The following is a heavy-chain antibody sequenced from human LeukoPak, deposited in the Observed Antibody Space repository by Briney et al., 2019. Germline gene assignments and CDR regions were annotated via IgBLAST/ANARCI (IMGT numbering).Heavy chain of an antibody. J-gene: IGHJ4*02. CDR1: GYTFTSYY. V-gene: IGHV1-2*02. Sequence: GASVKVSCKASGYTFTSYYMHWVRQAPGQGLEWMGWINPNSGGTNYAQKFRSRVTMTRDTSISTAYMEQSRLRSDDTAVYYCARESYYFDYWGQGTLVSVSS. CDR2: INPNSGGT. CDR3: ARESYYFDY.